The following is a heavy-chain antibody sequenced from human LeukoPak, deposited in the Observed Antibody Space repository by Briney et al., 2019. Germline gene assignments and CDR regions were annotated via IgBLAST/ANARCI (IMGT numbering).Heavy chain of an antibody. D-gene: IGHD6-13*01. J-gene: IGHJ3*01. CDR3: RAAAGTDGFDL. V-gene: IGHV3-74*01. CDR1: GFTFSSYW. Sequence: GGSLRLSCAPSGFTFSSYWMHWVRQAPGKGLVWVSRINTDGSSTNYADSVRGRFTISRDNAKNTLYLQMNSLRDEDTAVYYCRAAAGTDGFDLWGQGTMVTVSS. CDR2: INTDGSST.